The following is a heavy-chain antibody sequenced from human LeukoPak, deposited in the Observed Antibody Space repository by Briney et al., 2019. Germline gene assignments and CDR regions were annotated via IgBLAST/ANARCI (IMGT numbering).Heavy chain of an antibody. CDR3: AKEGSSGWYVFGYNWFDP. CDR1: GFTFSSYA. D-gene: IGHD6-19*01. CDR2: ISGSGGST. Sequence: HTGGSLRLSCAASGFTFSSYAMSWVRQAPGKGLEWVSAISGSGGSTYYADSVKGRFTISRDNSKNTLYLQMNSLRAEDTAVYYCAKEGSSGWYVFGYNWFDPWGQGTLVTVSS. J-gene: IGHJ5*02. V-gene: IGHV3-23*01.